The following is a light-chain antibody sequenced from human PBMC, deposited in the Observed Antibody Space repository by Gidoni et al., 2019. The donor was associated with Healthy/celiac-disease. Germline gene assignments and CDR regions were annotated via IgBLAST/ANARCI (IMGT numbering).Light chain of an antibody. CDR1: SSDVGSYNL. CDR2: EVI. J-gene: IGLJ3*02. V-gene: IGLV2-23*02. Sequence: QSALTQPAYVSGSPGQSITIASTRTSSDVGSYNLVSWYQQHPGKAPKLMIHEVIKRPSGVSTRVSGFKSGNTASLTISGLQVEDDADDYCCSYAGSSTWVFGGGTKLTVL. CDR3: CSYAGSSTWV.